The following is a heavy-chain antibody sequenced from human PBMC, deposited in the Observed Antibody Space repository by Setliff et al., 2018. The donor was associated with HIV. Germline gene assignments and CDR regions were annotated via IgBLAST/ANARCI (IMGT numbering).Heavy chain of an antibody. V-gene: IGHV4-59*08. J-gene: IGHJ6*02. CDR3: ASITMVRGVPYGMDV. CDR1: GGSISSYY. D-gene: IGHD3-10*01. CDR2: IYYSGST. Sequence: PSETLSLTCTVSGGSISSYYWTWIRQPPGKGLEWIGYIYYSGSTNYNPSLKSRVTISVDTSKNQFSLKLSSVTAADTAVYYCASITMVRGVPYGMDVWGQGTTVTVSS.